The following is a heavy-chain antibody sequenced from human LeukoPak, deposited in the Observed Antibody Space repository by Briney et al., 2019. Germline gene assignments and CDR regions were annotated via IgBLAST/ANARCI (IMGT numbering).Heavy chain of an antibody. CDR2: IRYDGSNK. J-gene: IGHJ4*02. CDR3: ARDPKYQLLPSGSYYFSEFDY. CDR1: GFTFSSYG. V-gene: IGHV3-30*02. Sequence: GGSLRLSCAASGFTFSSYGMHWVRQAPGKGLEWVAFIRYDGSNKYYADSVKGRFTISRDNSKNTLYLQMNSLRAEDTAVYYCARDPKYQLLPSGSYYFSEFDYWGQGTLVTVSS. D-gene: IGHD2-2*01.